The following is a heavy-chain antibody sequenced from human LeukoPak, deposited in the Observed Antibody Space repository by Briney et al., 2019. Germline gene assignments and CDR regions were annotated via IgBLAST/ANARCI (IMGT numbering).Heavy chain of an antibody. D-gene: IGHD6-6*01. J-gene: IGHJ4*02. CDR3: AREQYSSSLMSQTLTFDY. CDR2: FDPEDGET. Sequence: ASVKVSCKVSGYTLTELSMHWVRQAPGKGLEWMGGFDPEDGETIYAQKFQGRVTMTEDTSTDTAYMELSSLRSEDTAVYYCAREQYSSSLMSQTLTFDYWGQGTLVTVSS. V-gene: IGHV1-24*01. CDR1: GYTLTELS.